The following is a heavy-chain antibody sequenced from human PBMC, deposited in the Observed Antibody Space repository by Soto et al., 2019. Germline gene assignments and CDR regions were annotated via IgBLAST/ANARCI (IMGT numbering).Heavy chain of an antibody. V-gene: IGHV3-23*01. CDR1: GFTFSSYA. J-gene: IGHJ4*02. D-gene: IGHD6-13*01. CDR3: ARRRPGTSFDH. Sequence: GGSLRLSCAASGFTFSSYAMNWVRQAPGKGLEWVSVISGSDGSTYYADSVKGRFTISRDNSKNTLYLQMNSLRAEDTAVYYCARRRPGTSFDHWGQGTLANVS. CDR2: ISGSDGST.